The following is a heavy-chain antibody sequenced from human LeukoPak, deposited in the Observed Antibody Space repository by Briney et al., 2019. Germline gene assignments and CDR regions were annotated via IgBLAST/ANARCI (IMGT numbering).Heavy chain of an antibody. D-gene: IGHD4-11*01. CDR2: IIPIFGTA. Sequence: GASVKVSCKASGGTFSSYAISWVRQAPGQGLEWMGGIIPIFGTANYAQKFQGRVTITADESTSTAYMELSSLRSEDTAVYYCARDRVTTVTNHEFDYWGQGTLVTVSS. J-gene: IGHJ4*02. V-gene: IGHV1-69*01. CDR1: GGTFSSYA. CDR3: ARDRVTTVTNHEFDY.